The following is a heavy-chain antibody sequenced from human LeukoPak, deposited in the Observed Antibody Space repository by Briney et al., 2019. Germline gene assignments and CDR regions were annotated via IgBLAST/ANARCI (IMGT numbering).Heavy chain of an antibody. CDR1: GFSFSSYE. CDR2: ISSSGSPI. CDR3: ARDFGRNGDFHAFDI. V-gene: IGHV3-48*03. D-gene: IGHD4-17*01. J-gene: IGHJ3*02. Sequence: PGGSLRLSCAASGFSFSSYEMNWVRQAPGKGLEWVSYISSSGSPIYYADSVKGRFTISRDNAKNSLYLQMNSLRAEDTAVYYCARDFGRNGDFHAFDIWGQGTMVTVSS.